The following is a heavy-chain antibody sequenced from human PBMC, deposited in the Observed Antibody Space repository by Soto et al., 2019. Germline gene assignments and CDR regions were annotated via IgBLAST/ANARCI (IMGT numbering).Heavy chain of an antibody. V-gene: IGHV3-23*01. CDR1: GFTFSSYA. CDR3: AKGLLQYQLLGSFDY. Sequence: GGSLRLSCEVSGFTFSSYAMSWVRQAPGKGLEWVSGISGGGSTTYYADSVKGRFTISRDNSKNTLYLQVNSLRAEDTAVYYCAKGLLQYQLLGSFDYWGQGSQVTVSS. D-gene: IGHD2-2*01. J-gene: IGHJ4*02. CDR2: ISGGGSTT.